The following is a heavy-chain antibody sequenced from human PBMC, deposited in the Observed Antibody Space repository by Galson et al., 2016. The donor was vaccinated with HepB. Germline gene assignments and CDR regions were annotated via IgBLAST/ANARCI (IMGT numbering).Heavy chain of an antibody. J-gene: IGHJ3*02. CDR1: GGSISSSSSY. V-gene: IGHV4-39*01. D-gene: IGHD3-16*02. Sequence: ETLSLTCTVSGGSISSSSSYWGWIRQPPGKGLEWIGSIYYTGSTYYNPSLKSRVTISMDTSKNQFSLKLSSVTAADTAVYYCARYGFWGSYRLIRDAFDIWGQGTMVTVPS. CDR3: ARYGFWGSYRLIRDAFDI. CDR2: IYYTGST.